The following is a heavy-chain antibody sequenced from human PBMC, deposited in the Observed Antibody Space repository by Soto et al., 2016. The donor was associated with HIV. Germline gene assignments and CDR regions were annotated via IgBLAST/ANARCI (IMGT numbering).Heavy chain of an antibody. CDR1: GFTFSSYA. D-gene: IGHD6-13*01. CDR3: AKDESVRNSWYGDLVYYFDY. CDR2: IGGSGDST. Sequence: EVQLLESGGGLVQPGGSLRLSCAASGFTFSSYAMSWVRQAPGKGLEWVSIIGGSGDSTYYADSVKGRFTISRDNFKNTVYLQMNSLRAEDTAVYYCAKDESVRNSWYGDLVYYFDYWGQGTLVTVSS. J-gene: IGHJ4*02. V-gene: IGHV3-23*01.